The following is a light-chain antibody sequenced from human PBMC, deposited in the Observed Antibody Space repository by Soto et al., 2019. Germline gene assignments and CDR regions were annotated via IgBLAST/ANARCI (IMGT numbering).Light chain of an antibody. CDR2: AAS. V-gene: IGKV1-27*01. CDR3: QMYNSAPPLT. CDR1: QDIRNY. Sequence: DIQMTQSPSSLSASVGDRVTITCRASQDIRNYLAWYQQKPGRVPKLLIYAASTLQSGVPSRFRGSGSGTDFTLTIPSLQPEDFATYYCQMYNSAPPLTFGGGTKLEIK. J-gene: IGKJ4*01.